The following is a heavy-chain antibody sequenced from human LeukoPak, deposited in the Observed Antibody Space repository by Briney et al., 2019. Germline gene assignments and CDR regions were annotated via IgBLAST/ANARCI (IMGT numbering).Heavy chain of an antibody. Sequence: GESLKISCKGSGYSFSNYWISWVRQMSGKGLEWMGRIDPSNSYTNYSPSFQGHVTISVDKSISTAYLQWSSLKASDTAMYYCARFSVGGTYYPNYWGQGTLVSVSS. J-gene: IGHJ4*02. V-gene: IGHV5-10-1*01. CDR3: ARFSVGGTYYPNY. CDR2: IDPSNSYT. D-gene: IGHD1-26*01. CDR1: GYSFSNYW.